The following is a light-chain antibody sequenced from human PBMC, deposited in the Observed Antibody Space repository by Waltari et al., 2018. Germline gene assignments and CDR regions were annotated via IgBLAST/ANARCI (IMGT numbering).Light chain of an antibody. Sequence: EIVMTQSPATLSVSPGERATLSCRASQSVSSNLAWYQQKPGQAPRLLIYATSTRATGGPVRFSGGGSETEFTLTISSLQSEDFAVYYCQQDNNWPPATFGGGTKVEIK. J-gene: IGKJ4*01. CDR2: ATS. CDR3: QQDNNWPPAT. CDR1: QSVSSN. V-gene: IGKV3-15*01.